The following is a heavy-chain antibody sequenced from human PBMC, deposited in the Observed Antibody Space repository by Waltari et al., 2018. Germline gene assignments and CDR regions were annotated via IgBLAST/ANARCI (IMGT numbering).Heavy chain of an antibody. CDR1: GFTFSSYS. V-gene: IGHV3-21*01. J-gene: IGHJ2*01. D-gene: IGHD1-1*01. CDR3: AREGTGSYWYFDL. Sequence: EVQLVESGGGLVKPGGSLRLSCAASGFTFSSYSMNWVRQAPGKGLEWVSSISSSSSYIYYADSVKGRFTISRDNAKNSLYLQMNSLRAEDTAVYYCAREGTGSYWYFDLWGRGTLVTVSS. CDR2: ISSSSSYI.